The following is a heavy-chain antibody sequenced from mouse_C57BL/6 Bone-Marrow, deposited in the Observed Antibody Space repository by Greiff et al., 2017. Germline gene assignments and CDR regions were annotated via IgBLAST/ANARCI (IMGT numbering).Heavy chain of an antibody. Sequence: QVQLQQPGAELVKPGASVKLSCKASGYTFTSYWMHWVKQRPGQGLEWIGMIHPNSGSTNYTEKFKSKATLTVAKSASTAYMQLSSLTSEDAAVYYCVPWDLFAYCGQGTRVTVSA. CDR1: GYTFTSYW. V-gene: IGHV1-64*01. J-gene: IGHJ3*01. CDR2: IHPNSGST. CDR3: VPWDLFAY. D-gene: IGHD4-1*01.